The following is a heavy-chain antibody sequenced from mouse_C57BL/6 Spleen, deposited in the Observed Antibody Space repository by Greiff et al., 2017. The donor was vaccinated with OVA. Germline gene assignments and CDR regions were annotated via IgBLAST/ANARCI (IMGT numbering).Heavy chain of an antibody. D-gene: IGHD1-1*01. CDR2: INPNNGGT. J-gene: IGHJ4*01. Sequence: VQLQQSGPELVKPGASVKLPCKASGYTFTDYTMDWVKQSHGKSLEWIGDINPNNGGTIYNQKFKGKATLTVDKSSSTAYMELRSLTSEDTAVYYCVRRATVVVPYAMDYWGQGTSVTVSS. CDR3: VRRATVVVPYAMDY. V-gene: IGHV1-18*01. CDR1: GYTFTDYT.